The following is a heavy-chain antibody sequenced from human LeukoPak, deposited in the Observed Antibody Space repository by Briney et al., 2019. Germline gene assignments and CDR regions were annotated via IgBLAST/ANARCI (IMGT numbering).Heavy chain of an antibody. J-gene: IGHJ4*02. CDR3: ARYDHPTEVFYY. CDR1: GGSISSGSYY. CDR2: IYTSGST. V-gene: IGHV4-61*02. D-gene: IGHD1-14*01. Sequence: SQTLSLTCTVSGGSISSGSYYWSWIRQPAGKGLEWIGRIYTSGSTNYNPSLKSRVTISVDTSKNQFSLKLSSVTAADTAVYYCARYDHPTEVFYYWGQGTLVTVSS.